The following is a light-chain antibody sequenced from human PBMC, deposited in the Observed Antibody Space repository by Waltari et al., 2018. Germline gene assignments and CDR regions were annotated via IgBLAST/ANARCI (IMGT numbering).Light chain of an antibody. CDR1: SSDVGGCTH. CDR2: DVS. V-gene: IGLV2-11*01. CDR3: CSYAGSYVV. Sequence: QSALTQPRSVSGSPGQSVTLPCPGTSSDVGGCTHVSWYQQHPGKAPKLIIYDVSKRPSGVPDRFSGSKSGNTASLTISGLQAEDEADYYCCSYAGSYVVFGGGTKLTVL. J-gene: IGLJ2*01.